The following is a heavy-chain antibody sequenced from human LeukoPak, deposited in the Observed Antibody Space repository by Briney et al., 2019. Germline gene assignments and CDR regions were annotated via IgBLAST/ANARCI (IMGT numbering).Heavy chain of an antibody. CDR2: IIPIFGTA. D-gene: IGHD2-15*01. CDR1: GGTFSSYA. J-gene: IGHJ5*02. CDR3: ARRGIRRWHNWFDP. V-gene: IGHV1-69*01. Sequence: GSSVKVSCKVSGGTFSSYAISWVRQAPGQGLEWMGGIIPIFGTANYAQKFQGRVTITADESTSTAYMELSSLRSEDTAVYYCARRGIRRWHNWFDPWGQGTLVTVSS.